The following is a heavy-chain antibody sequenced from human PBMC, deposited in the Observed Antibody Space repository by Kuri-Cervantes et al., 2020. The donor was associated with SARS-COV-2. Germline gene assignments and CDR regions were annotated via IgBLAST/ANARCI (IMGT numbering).Heavy chain of an antibody. D-gene: IGHD3-3*01. J-gene: IGHJ4*02. CDR1: GGPFSIYY. V-gene: IGHV4-59*08. CDR2: IDYRESP. CDR3: ARHHSGYYSFDS. Sequence: GSLRLSCAVSGGPFSIYYWSWVRQPPGKGLEWIGFIDYRESPIYTPSLKSRVTMSVDTSKNQFSLQLTSVTAADTAVYYCARHHSGYYSFDSWGQGTLVTVSS.